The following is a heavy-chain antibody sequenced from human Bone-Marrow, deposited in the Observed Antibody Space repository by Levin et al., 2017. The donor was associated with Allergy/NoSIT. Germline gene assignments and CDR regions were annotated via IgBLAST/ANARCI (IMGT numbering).Heavy chain of an antibody. Sequence: GGSLRLSCAGSGFIFDNYGINWVRQAPGKGLEWVSTISRSSNYIYYADSVKGRFTISRDNAENSVSLQMNNLRAEDTAVYYCAAKRGVVGTNEFFQHWGLGTLVTVSS. V-gene: IGHV3-21*06. J-gene: IGHJ1*01. CDR1: GFIFDNYG. D-gene: IGHD1-26*01. CDR2: ISRSSNYI. CDR3: AAKRGVVGTNEFFQH.